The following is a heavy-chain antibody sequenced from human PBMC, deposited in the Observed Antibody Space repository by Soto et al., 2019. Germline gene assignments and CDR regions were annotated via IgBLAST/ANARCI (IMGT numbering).Heavy chain of an antibody. CDR1: GLNFGPFW. CDR2: INSDGSTI. Sequence: GGSLRLSCAASGLNFGPFWMHWVRQVPGKGLVWVSHINSDGSTIVYADSVEGRFTISRDNSKNTLYLQMNSLRAEDTAVYYCARRGSGSYYDYWGQGTLVTVSS. J-gene: IGHJ4*02. V-gene: IGHV3-74*01. D-gene: IGHD1-26*01. CDR3: ARRGSGSYYDY.